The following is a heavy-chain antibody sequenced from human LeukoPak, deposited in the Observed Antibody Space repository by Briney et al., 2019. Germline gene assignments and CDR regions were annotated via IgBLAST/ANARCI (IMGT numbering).Heavy chain of an antibody. V-gene: IGHV3-53*01. Sequence: AGGSLRLSCAASGFTVSSNYMTWVRQAPGKGLEWVSVIYSDGNTYYADSVKGRFTISRDNSKNTLYLQMNSLRAEDTAVYFCAMVRGVSQLRYFNYWGQGALVTVSS. D-gene: IGHD3-10*01. CDR3: AMVRGVSQLRYFNY. CDR1: GFTVSSNY. CDR2: IYSDGNT. J-gene: IGHJ4*02.